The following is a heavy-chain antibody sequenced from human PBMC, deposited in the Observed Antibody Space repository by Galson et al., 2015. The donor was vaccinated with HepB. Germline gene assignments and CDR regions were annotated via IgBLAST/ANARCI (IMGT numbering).Heavy chain of an antibody. Sequence: SLRLSCAASGFTFSSYGMHWVRQAPGKGLEWVAFIRYDGSNKYYADSVKGRFTISRDNSKNTLYLQMNSLRAEDTAVYYCAKGVGSSWGIDYWGQGTLVTVSS. CDR1: GFTFSSYG. D-gene: IGHD6-13*01. CDR3: AKGVGSSWGIDY. CDR2: IRYDGSNK. J-gene: IGHJ4*02. V-gene: IGHV3-30*02.